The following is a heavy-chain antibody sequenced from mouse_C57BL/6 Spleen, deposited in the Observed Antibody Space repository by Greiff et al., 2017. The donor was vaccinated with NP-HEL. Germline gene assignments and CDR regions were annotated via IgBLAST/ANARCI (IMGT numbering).Heavy chain of an antibody. CDR3: ARDGYYDYDPYAMDY. Sequence: EVKLMESGGGLVKPGGSLKLSCAASGFTFSSYAMSWVRQTPEKRLEWVATISDGGSYTYYPDNVKGRFTISRDNAKNNLYLQMSHLKSEDTAMYYCARDGYYDYDPYAMDYWGQGTSVTVSS. D-gene: IGHD2-4*01. V-gene: IGHV5-4*01. CDR2: ISDGGSYT. J-gene: IGHJ4*01. CDR1: GFTFSSYA.